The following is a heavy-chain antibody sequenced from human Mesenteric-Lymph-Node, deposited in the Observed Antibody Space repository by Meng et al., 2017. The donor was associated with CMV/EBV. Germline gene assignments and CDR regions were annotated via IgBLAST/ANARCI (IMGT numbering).Heavy chain of an antibody. CDR1: GFNFNNYY. Sequence: GESLKISCAASGFNFNNYYVAWIRQAPGKGLEWVGRIKSKTDGGTTDYAAPVKGRFTISRDDSKNTLYLQMNSLKTEDTAVYYCTTLPVGDYDFWSGYSNWFDPWGQGTLVTVSS. V-gene: IGHV3-15*01. J-gene: IGHJ5*02. CDR3: TTLPVGDYDFWSGYSNWFDP. D-gene: IGHD3-3*01. CDR2: IKSKTDGGTT.